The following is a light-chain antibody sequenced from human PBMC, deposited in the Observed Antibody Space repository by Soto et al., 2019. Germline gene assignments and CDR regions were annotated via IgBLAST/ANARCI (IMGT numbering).Light chain of an antibody. CDR2: KAS. J-gene: IGKJ1*01. V-gene: IGKV1-5*03. CDR1: QTITNW. Sequence: DITMTQSPSVLSASVGDRVTITCRSSQTITNWLAWYQQKPGKAPKLLIYKASTLKSGVPSRFSGSGSGTDFTLTISSLQPEDFATYYCQQSYSTFWTFGQGTKV. CDR3: QQSYSTFWT.